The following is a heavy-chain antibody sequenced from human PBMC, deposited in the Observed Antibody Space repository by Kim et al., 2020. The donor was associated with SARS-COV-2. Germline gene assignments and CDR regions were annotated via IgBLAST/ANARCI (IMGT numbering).Heavy chain of an antibody. V-gene: IGHV3-23*01. CDR2: ISGSGGST. CDR3: AKEWPRGYGAYET. Sequence: GGSLRLSCAASGFTFSSYAMSWVRQAPGKGLEWVSSISGSGGSTYYAGSLKGRFGISRDNSENKVYLQMNSLRGEDTAIYYCAKEWPRGYGAYETWGQGTLVTVSS. CDR1: GFTFSSYA. J-gene: IGHJ5*02. D-gene: IGHD4-17*01.